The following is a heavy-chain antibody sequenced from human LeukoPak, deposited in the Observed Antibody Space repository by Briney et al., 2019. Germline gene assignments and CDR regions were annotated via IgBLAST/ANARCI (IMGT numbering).Heavy chain of an antibody. CDR3: TRHGEVVVPNVYYYYYGMDV. CDR1: GFTFSGSA. D-gene: IGHD2-2*01. CDR2: IRSKANSYAT. J-gene: IGHJ6*02. V-gene: IGHV3-73*01. Sequence: HPGGSLRLSCAASGFTFSGSAMHWVRQASGKGLEWVGRIRSKANSYATAYAASVKGRSTISRDDSKNTAYLQMNSLKTEDTAVYYCTRHGEVVVPNVYYYYYGMDVWGQGTTVTVSS.